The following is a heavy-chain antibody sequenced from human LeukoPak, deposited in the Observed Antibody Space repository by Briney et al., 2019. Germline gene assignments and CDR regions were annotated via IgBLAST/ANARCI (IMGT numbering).Heavy chain of an antibody. CDR2: LHFSGTP. J-gene: IGHJ4*02. D-gene: IGHD5-24*01. Sequence: PSETLSLTCTVSDDSMSTNSYYWSWIRQPPGKGLECIGTLHFSGTPYYSPSLNSRISISVDTSKKQFSLKLRSVTATDTAVYYCTRGSDPYKVGNFWGQGTLVTVSS. CDR1: DDSMSTNSYY. V-gene: IGHV4-39*01. CDR3: TRGSDPYKVGNF.